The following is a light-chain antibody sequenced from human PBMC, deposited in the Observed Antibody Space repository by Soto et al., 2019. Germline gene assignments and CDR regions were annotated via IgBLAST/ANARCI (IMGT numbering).Light chain of an antibody. CDR1: SSGVGGYNY. CDR2: DVS. J-gene: IGLJ1*01. Sequence: QSVLTQPASVSGSPGQSITISCTGTSSGVGGYNYVSWYQQHPGKAPKLMIYDVSNRPSGVSNRFSGSKSGNTASLTISGLQAEDEADYYRSSYTSSSTYVFGTGTKVTVL. V-gene: IGLV2-14*01. CDR3: SSYTSSSTYV.